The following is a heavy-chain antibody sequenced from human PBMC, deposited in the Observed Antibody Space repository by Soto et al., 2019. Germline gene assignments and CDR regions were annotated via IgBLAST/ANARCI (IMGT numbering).Heavy chain of an antibody. CDR3: ARETYGSGSSNGMDV. V-gene: IGHV3-11*01. CDR2: ISSSGSTI. J-gene: IGHJ6*02. Sequence: GGSLRLSCAASGFTFSDYYMSWIRQAPGKGREWVSYISSSGSTIYYADSVKGRFTISRDSAKNSLYLQMNSLRAEDTAVYYCARETYGSGSSNGMDVWGQGTTVTVSS. CDR1: GFTFSDYY. D-gene: IGHD3-10*01.